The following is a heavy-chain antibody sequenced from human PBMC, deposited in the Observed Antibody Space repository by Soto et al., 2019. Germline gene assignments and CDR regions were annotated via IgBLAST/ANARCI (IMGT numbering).Heavy chain of an antibody. J-gene: IGHJ6*02. CDR3: AREDYGDYACYYGMDV. V-gene: IGHV1-3*01. D-gene: IGHD4-17*01. CDR2: INAGNGNT. CDR1: GYTFTSYA. Sequence: QVQLVQSGAEVKKPGASVKVSCKASGYTFTSYAMHWVRQAPGQRLEWMGWINAGNGNTKYSQKFQGRVTITRDTSASTAYMELSSLRSEDTAVYYCAREDYGDYACYYGMDVWGQGTTVTVSS.